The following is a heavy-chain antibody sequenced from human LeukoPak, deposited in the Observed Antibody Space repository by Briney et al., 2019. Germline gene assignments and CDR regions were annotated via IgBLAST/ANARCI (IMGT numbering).Heavy chain of an antibody. D-gene: IGHD2-2*02. V-gene: IGHV4-4*07. Sequence: PSETLSLTCTVSGGSISSYYWSWPRQPAGKGLEWLGRIYTSGSTNYNPSLKSRVTMSVDTSKNQFSLKLSSVTAADTAVYYCAREGGYCSSTSCYTGNNWFDPWGQGTLVTVSS. CDR3: AREGGYCSSTSCYTGNNWFDP. CDR1: GGSISSYY. J-gene: IGHJ5*02. CDR2: IYTSGST.